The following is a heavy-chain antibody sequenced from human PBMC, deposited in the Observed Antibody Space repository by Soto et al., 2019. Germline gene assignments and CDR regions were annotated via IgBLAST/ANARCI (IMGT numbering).Heavy chain of an antibody. CDR3: ASFPTHHRFGEYYYYGMDV. CDR2: INPNSGGT. V-gene: IGHV1-2*04. D-gene: IGHD3-16*01. CDR1: GYTFTGYY. Sequence: GASVKVSCKASGYTFTGYYMHWVRQAPGQGLEWMGWINPNSGGTNYAQKFQGWVTMTRDTSISTAYMELSRLRSDDTAVYYCASFPTHHRFGEYYYYGMDVWGQGTTVTVSS. J-gene: IGHJ6*02.